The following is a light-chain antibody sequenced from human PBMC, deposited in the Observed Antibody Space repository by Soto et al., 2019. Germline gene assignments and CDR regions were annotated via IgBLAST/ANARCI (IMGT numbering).Light chain of an antibody. CDR2: SAS. Sequence: EIVMTQSPATLSVSPGERATLSCRASQSVSSNLAWYQQKPDQAPGHLIYSASTRATSIPVRFSGSGSGTEFTLTYCCLKSQDFAVYYSQQYNNWPPLRTFGQGTKVDIK. CDR3: QQYNNWPPLRT. CDR1: QSVSSN. V-gene: IGKV3-15*01. J-gene: IGKJ1*01.